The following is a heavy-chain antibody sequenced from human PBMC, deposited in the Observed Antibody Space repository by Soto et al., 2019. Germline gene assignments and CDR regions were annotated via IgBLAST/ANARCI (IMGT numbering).Heavy chain of an antibody. J-gene: IGHJ5*02. CDR2: IIPIFGTA. CDR3: ARVWGLVPAAIGWFDP. Sequence: QVQLVQSGAEVKKPGSSVKVSCKASGGTFSSYAISWVRQAPGQGLEWMGGIIPIFGTANYAQKFQGRVTITADESTSTSYRELSSLRSEDTAVYYCARVWGLVPAAIGWFDPCGQGTLVTVSS. D-gene: IGHD2-2*01. V-gene: IGHV1-69*12. CDR1: GGTFSSYA.